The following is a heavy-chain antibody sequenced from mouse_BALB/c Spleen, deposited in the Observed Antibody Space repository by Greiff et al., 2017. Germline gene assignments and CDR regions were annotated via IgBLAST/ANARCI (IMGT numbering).Heavy chain of an antibody. Sequence: EVNVVESGGGLVKPGGSLKLSCAASGFTFSSYAMSWVRQTPEKRLEWVASISSGGSTYYPDSVKGRFTISRDNARNILYLQMSSLRSEDTAMYYCARDGYYYWGQGTTLTVSS. D-gene: IGHD2-3*01. V-gene: IGHV5-6-5*01. J-gene: IGHJ2*01. CDR2: ISSGGST. CDR1: GFTFSSYA. CDR3: ARDGYYY.